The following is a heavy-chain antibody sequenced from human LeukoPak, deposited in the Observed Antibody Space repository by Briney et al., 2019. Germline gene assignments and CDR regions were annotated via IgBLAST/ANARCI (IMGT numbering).Heavy chain of an antibody. V-gene: IGHV1-69*04. CDR2: IIPILGIA. CDR3: ASGGYSYGPKFDY. Sequence: SVKVSCKASGGTFSSYAISWVRQAPGQGLEWMGRIIPILGIANYAQKFQGRVTITADKSTSTAYVELSSLRSEDTAVYYCASGGYSYGPKFDYWGQGTLVTVSS. D-gene: IGHD5-18*01. J-gene: IGHJ4*02. CDR1: GGTFSSYA.